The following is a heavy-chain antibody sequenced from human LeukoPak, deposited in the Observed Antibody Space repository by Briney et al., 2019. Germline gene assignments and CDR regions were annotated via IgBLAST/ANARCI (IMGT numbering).Heavy chain of an antibody. Sequence: GGSLKLSCAASGFTFSGSAMHWVRQASGKGLEWVGRIRSKANNYATAYAASVKGRFTISRDDSKNTAYLQMYSLRAEDTAVYYCARVGRYSSGDFDYWGQGTLVTVSS. D-gene: IGHD6-19*01. V-gene: IGHV3-73*01. CDR3: ARVGRYSSGDFDY. CDR1: GFTFSGSA. J-gene: IGHJ4*02. CDR2: IRSKANNYAT.